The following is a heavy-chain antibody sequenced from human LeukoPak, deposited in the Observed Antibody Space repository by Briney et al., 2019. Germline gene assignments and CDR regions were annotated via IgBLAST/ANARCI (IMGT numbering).Heavy chain of an antibody. CDR3: ARQLAQAEGRAFDI. V-gene: IGHV6-1*01. CDR2: TYYRSKWYN. D-gene: IGHD6-19*01. J-gene: IGHJ3*02. Sequence: SQTLSLTCAISGDSVSSNSAAWNWIRQSPSRGLEWLGRTYYRSKWYNDYAVSVKSRITINPDTSKNQFSLNLNSVTAADTAVYYCARQLAQAEGRAFDIWGQGTKVTVSS. CDR1: GDSVSSNSAA.